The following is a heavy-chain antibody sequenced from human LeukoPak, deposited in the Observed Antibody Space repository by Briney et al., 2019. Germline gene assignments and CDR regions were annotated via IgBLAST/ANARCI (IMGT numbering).Heavy chain of an antibody. CDR3: ARGITGTTVDY. CDR2: IYYSGST. V-gene: IGHV4-59*01. J-gene: IGHJ4*02. D-gene: IGHD1-14*01. Sequence: PSETLSLTCTVSGGSISSYCWSWIRQPPGKGLEWIGYIYYSGSTNYNPSLKSRVTISVDTSKNQFSPKLSSVTAADTAVYYCARGITGTTVDYWGQGTLVTVSS. CDR1: GGSISSYC.